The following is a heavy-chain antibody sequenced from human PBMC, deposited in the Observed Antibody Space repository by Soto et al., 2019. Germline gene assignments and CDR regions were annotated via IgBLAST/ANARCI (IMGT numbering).Heavy chain of an antibody. Sequence: PGESLKISCKGSGYSFTSYWIGWVRQMPGKGLEWMGIIYPGDSDTRYSPSFQGQVTISADKSISTAYLQWSSLKASDTAMYYCARLPPFSGGYYYYYMDVWGKGTTVTVSS. V-gene: IGHV5-51*01. D-gene: IGHD2-15*01. CDR2: IYPGDSDT. CDR3: ARLPPFSGGYYYYYMDV. CDR1: GYSFTSYW. J-gene: IGHJ6*03.